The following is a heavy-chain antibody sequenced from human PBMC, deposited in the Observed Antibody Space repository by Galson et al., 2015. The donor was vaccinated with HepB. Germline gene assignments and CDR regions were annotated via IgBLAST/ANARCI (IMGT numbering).Heavy chain of an antibody. D-gene: IGHD2-2*01. CDR2: INPNSGGT. Sequence: SVKVSCKASGYTFTGYYMHWVRQAPGQGLEWMGWINPNSGGTNYAQKFQGRVTMTRDTSISTAYMELSRLRSDDTAVYYCARDRYCSSTSCYYYYYGMDVWGQGTPVTVSS. CDR3: ARDRYCSSTSCYYYYYGMDV. V-gene: IGHV1-2*02. CDR1: GYTFTGYY. J-gene: IGHJ6*02.